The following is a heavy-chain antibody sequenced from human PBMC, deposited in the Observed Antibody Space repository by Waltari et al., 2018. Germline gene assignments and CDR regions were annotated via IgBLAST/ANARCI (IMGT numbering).Heavy chain of an antibody. CDR3: ARVLIPRVTTNYFDY. V-gene: IGHV3-30-3*01. CDR2: ISYDGSNK. CDR1: GFTFSSYA. J-gene: IGHJ4*02. D-gene: IGHD4-17*01. Sequence: QVQLVESGGGVVQPGRSLRLSCAASGFTFSSYARHWVPRAPGKGLEWVAVISYDGSNKYYADSVKGRFTISRDNSKNTLYLQMNSLRAEDTAVYYCARVLIPRVTTNYFDYWGQGTLVTVSS.